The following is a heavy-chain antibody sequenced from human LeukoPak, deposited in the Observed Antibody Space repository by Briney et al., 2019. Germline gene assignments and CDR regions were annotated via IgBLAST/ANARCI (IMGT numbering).Heavy chain of an antibody. Sequence: SETLSLTCTVSGGSISRYFWTWIRLPPTEGLEWIGYISSSGSTSYNPSLTSRVTISIDTSKNHFSLKLSSVTAADTAVYYCARLIAVAGTFYYFDYWGQGTLVTVSS. D-gene: IGHD6-19*01. CDR2: ISSSGST. CDR1: GGSISRYF. CDR3: ARLIAVAGTFYYFDY. V-gene: IGHV4-59*08. J-gene: IGHJ4*02.